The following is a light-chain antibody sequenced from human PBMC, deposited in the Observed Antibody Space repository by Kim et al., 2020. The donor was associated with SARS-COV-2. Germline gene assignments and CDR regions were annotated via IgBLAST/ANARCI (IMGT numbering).Light chain of an antibody. V-gene: IGKV1-16*02. CDR1: QVIMYR. CDR2: ATY. J-gene: IGKJ4*01. Sequence: ASVGERFIITGRASQVIMYRLASFQQKPGKAPKSLIYATYTLQSGVPSKFSCSGSGTDFKLPITSLEPEDFATYYCQQADSYPLAFGGGTKVDI. CDR3: QQADSYPLA.